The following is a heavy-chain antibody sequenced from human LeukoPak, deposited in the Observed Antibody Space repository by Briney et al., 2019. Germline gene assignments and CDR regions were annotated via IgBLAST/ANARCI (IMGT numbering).Heavy chain of an antibody. D-gene: IGHD2-2*01. Sequence: GGSLRLSCAASGFTFSSYAMSWVRQAPGKGLVWVSRINSDGSNTGYADSVKGRFTISRDNAKNTLYLQMNRLRAEDTAVYYCARWGPYCSTTSCYGLGYWGQGTLVTVSS. CDR3: ARWGPYCSTTSCYGLGY. CDR1: GFTFSSYA. J-gene: IGHJ4*02. CDR2: INSDGSNT. V-gene: IGHV3-74*01.